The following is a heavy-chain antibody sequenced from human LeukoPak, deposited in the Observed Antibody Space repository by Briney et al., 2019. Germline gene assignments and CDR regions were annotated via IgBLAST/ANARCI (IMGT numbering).Heavy chain of an antibody. J-gene: IGHJ6*02. Sequence: PGGSLRLSCAASGFTLSSYGMQWVRQAPGKGLEWLATIIYDGSDKYYADSVKGRFTISRDNPKNTLYLQMNNLRPEDTAVYYCVKGYYKMDVWGQGTTVTVSS. D-gene: IGHD3-10*01. CDR3: VKGYYKMDV. CDR1: GFTLSSYG. CDR2: IIYDGSDK. V-gene: IGHV3-30*18.